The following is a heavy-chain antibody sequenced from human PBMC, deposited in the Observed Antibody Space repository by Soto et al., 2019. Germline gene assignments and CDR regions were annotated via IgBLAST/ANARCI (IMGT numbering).Heavy chain of an antibody. V-gene: IGHV4-30-4*01. CDR1: GTTISSGDHY. CDR2: MYYTGKT. CDR3: ARVYGRGDYFDF. D-gene: IGHD1-26*01. Sequence: QVQLQESGPGLVKPSQTLSLTCTVSGTTISSGDHYWSWIRQAPGKGLESIGYMYYTGKTYYNTSLQSRVTLSVDTSKNQFSLKMTSVTAADTAIYFCARVYGRGDYFDFWGRGTLVSVSS. J-gene: IGHJ4*02.